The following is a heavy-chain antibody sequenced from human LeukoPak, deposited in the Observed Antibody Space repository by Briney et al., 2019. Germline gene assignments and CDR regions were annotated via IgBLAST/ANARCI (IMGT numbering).Heavy chain of an antibody. CDR2: INHSGST. D-gene: IGHD1-7*01. V-gene: IGHV4-34*01. CDR3: ARGLRNYGVHYFDY. CDR1: GGSISSYY. Sequence: ASETLSLTCTVSGGSISSYYWSWIRQPPGKGLEWIGEINHSGSTNYNPSLKSRVTISVDTSKNQFSLKLSSVTAADTAVYYCARGLRNYGVHYFDYWGQGTLVTVSS. J-gene: IGHJ4*02.